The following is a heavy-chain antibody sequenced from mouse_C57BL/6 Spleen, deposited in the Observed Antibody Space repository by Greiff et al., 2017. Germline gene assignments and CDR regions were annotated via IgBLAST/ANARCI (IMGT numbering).Heavy chain of an antibody. J-gene: IGHJ4*01. CDR1: GFTFNTYA. CDR3: VRGPNYYGSRYYAMDF. D-gene: IGHD1-1*01. V-gene: IGHV10-3*01. Sequence: EVQLVESGGGLVQPKGSLKLSCAASGFTFNTYAMHWVRQAPGKGLEWVARIRSKSSNYATYYADSVKDRFTISRDDSQSMLYLQMNNLKTEDTAMYYCVRGPNYYGSRYYAMDFWGQGTSVTVSS. CDR2: IRSKSSNYAT.